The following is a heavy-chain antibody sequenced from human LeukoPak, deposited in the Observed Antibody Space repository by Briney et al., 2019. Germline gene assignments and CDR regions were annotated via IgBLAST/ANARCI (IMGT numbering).Heavy chain of an antibody. CDR1: GDSISSTNW. D-gene: IGHD4-11*01. J-gene: IGHJ4*02. CDR3: ARVGNYEVY. CDR2: IYDSGSP. Sequence: SGTLSLTCAVSGDSISSTNWWSWVRQSPGKGLEWIGEIYDSGSPTYNPSLKSRVTMSIDKSKNQFSLNLTSVTAADTAVYYCARVGNYEVYWGQGTLVTVSS. V-gene: IGHV4-4*02.